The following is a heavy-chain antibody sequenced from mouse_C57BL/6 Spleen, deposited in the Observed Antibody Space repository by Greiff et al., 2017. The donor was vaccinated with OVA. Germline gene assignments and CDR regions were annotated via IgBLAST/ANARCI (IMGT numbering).Heavy chain of an antibody. CDR1: GYTFTDYN. V-gene: IGHV1-22*01. Sequence: EVKLVESGPELVKPGASVKMSCKASGYTFTDYNMHWVKQSHGKSLEWIGYINPNNGGTSYNQKFKGKATLTVNKSSSTAYMELRSLTSEDSAVYYCARPSYYYGSPYYFDYWGQGTTLTVSS. CDR2: INPNNGGT. J-gene: IGHJ2*01. CDR3: ARPSYYYGSPYYFDY. D-gene: IGHD1-1*01.